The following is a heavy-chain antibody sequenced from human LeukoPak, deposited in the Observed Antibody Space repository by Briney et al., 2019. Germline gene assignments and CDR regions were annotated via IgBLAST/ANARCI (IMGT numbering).Heavy chain of an antibody. D-gene: IGHD3-10*01. J-gene: IGHJ4*02. CDR3: ARGGSNYYDDY. CDR2: ISGYDGNT. CDR1: GYTFINYG. V-gene: IGHV1-18*01. Sequence: ASVKVSCKASGYTFINYGITWVRQAPGQGLERMGWISGYDGNTKYAQRLQGRVTLTTDTSTSTAYMELRSLRSDDTAVYYCARGGSNYYDDYWGQGTLVTVSS.